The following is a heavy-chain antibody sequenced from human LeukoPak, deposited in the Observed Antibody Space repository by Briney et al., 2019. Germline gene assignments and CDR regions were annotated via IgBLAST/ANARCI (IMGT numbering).Heavy chain of an antibody. CDR1: GGSFSGYY. CDR2: IYYSGST. J-gene: IGHJ5*02. CDR3: ARRNIVTIFGVVIGNWFDP. D-gene: IGHD3-3*01. V-gene: IGHV4-34*01. Sequence: SETLSLTCAVYGGSFSGYYWSWIRQPPGKGLEWIGSIYYSGSTYYNPSLKSRVTISVDTSKNQFSLKLSSVTAADTAVYYCARRNIVTIFGVVIGNWFDPWGQGTLVTVSS.